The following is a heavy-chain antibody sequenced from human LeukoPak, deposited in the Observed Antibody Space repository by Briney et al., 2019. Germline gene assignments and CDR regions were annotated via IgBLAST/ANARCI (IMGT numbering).Heavy chain of an antibody. CDR2: SLFDGNIK. CDR3: ARTAHFYSNGLDI. D-gene: IGHD6-19*01. Sequence: GRSLRLSCAASGFTFSGYGMHWVRQAPGKGLEWVALSLFDGNIKYYADSVKGRFTISRDNSKNTLYLQMNSLRPEDTALYYCARTAHFYSNGLDIWGQGTMVTVSS. CDR1: GFTFSGYG. V-gene: IGHV3-30*19. J-gene: IGHJ3*02.